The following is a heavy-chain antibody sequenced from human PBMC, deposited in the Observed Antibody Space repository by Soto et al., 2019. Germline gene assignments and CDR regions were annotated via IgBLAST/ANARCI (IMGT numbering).Heavy chain of an antibody. CDR3: ARDFQQLVRSDWFDP. CDR1: GYTFTSYY. CDR2: INPSGGST. V-gene: IGHV1-46*01. D-gene: IGHD6-13*01. J-gene: IGHJ5*02. Sequence: ASVKGSCKAFGYTFTSYYMHWVRQAPEQGLEWMGIINPSGGSTSYAQKFQGRVTMTRDTSTSTVYMELSSLRSEDTAVYYCARDFQQLVRSDWFDPWGQGTLVTVSS.